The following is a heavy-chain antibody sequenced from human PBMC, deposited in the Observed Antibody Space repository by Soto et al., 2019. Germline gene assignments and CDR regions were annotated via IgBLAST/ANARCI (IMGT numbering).Heavy chain of an antibody. CDR3: ARAPLYYDSGTYYNFVSRFDY. CDR1: GTSISSYY. D-gene: IGHD3-10*01. Sequence: PSETLSLTCTVSGTSISSYYWSWIRQHPGKGLEWIGYIYHIGTTYYNPSLKSRLTISVDTSENQFSLQLSSVTAADTAVYYCARAPLYYDSGTYYNFVSRFDYWGQGTLVTVSS. CDR2: IYHIGTT. J-gene: IGHJ4*02. V-gene: IGHV4-31*02.